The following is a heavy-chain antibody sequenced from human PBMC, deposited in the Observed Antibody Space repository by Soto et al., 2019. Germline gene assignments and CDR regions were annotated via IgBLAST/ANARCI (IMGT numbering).Heavy chain of an antibody. CDR3: ARDRGYSYGLLYGMDV. Sequence: SVKVSCKASGGTFSSYAISWVRQAPGQGLEWTGGIIPIFGTANYAQKFQGRVTITADESTSTAYMELSSLRSEDTAVYYCARDRGYSYGLLYGMDVWGQGTTVTVSS. J-gene: IGHJ6*02. D-gene: IGHD5-18*01. CDR2: IIPIFGTA. V-gene: IGHV1-69*13. CDR1: GGTFSSYA.